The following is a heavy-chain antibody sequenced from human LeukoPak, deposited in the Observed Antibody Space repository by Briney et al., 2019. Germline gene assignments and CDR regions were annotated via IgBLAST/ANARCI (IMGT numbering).Heavy chain of an antibody. CDR1: GGSFSGYY. CDR2: IYYSGST. CDR3: ARYYYDSSGYRDAFDI. J-gene: IGHJ3*02. V-gene: IGHV4-59*01. D-gene: IGHD3-22*01. Sequence: TSETLSLTCAVYGGSFSGYYWSWIRQPPGKGLEWIGYIYYSGSTNYNPSLKSRVTISVDTSKNQFSLKLSSVTAADTAVYYCARYYYDSSGYRDAFDIWGQGTMVTVSS.